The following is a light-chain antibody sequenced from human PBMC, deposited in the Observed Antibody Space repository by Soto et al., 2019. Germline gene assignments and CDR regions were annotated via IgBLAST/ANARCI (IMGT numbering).Light chain of an antibody. CDR1: QTIGGL. CDR3: QQCHNWPIT. CDR2: GTS. Sequence: EIVLTQSPATLSLSPGERATLSCRISQTIGGLLNWYQQRPGQAPRLLIYGTSNRATHIPARFSGSGSGTDFILTISSLDPEDFGVYFCQQCHNWPITFGQGTRLDIK. J-gene: IGKJ5*01. V-gene: IGKV3-11*01.